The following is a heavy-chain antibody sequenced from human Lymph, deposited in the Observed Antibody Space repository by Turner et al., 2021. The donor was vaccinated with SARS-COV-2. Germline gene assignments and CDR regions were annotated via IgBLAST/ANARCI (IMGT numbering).Heavy chain of an antibody. D-gene: IGHD3-22*01. V-gene: IGHV1-2*02. CDR2: INPNSGGT. CDR3: ARGGLYYYDSSAYYNDAFDI. CDR1: GYTFTDYY. J-gene: IGHJ3*02. Sequence: QVQLVQSGAEVKKPGAPVKVSCKASGYTFTDYYMHWVRQAPGQGLEWMGWINPNSGGTDYAQKFQGRVTVTRDASFNTAYMELTRLRSDDTAVYYCARGGLYYYDSSAYYNDAFDIWGQGTMVTVSS.